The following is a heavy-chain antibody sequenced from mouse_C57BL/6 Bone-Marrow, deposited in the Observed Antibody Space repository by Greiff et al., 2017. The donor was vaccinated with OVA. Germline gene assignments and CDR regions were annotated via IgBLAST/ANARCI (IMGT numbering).Heavy chain of an antibody. Sequence: VQLKQSGPELVKPGASVKISCKASGYSFTGYYMNWVKQSPEKSLEWIGEINPSTGGTTYNQKFKAKATLTVDKSSSTAYMQLKSLTSEDSAVYYCARVSTVVATRAWFAYWGQGTLVTVSA. V-gene: IGHV1-42*01. CDR3: ARVSTVVATRAWFAY. J-gene: IGHJ3*01. D-gene: IGHD1-1*01. CDR1: GYSFTGYY. CDR2: INPSTGGT.